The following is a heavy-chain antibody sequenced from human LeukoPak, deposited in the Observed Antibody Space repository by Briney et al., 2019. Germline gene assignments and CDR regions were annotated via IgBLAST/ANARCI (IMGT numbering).Heavy chain of an antibody. CDR1: GFTFSSYA. Sequence: GGSLRLSCAASGFTFSSYAMSWVRQAPGKGLEWVSAISGSGGTTYYADSVKGRFTISRDNSKNTLYLQMNSLRAEDTAVYYCARSTTYYYDSSGYQSSRPYQDYWGQGTLVTVSS. CDR2: ISGSGGTT. CDR3: ARSTTYYYDSSGYQSSRPYQDY. V-gene: IGHV3-23*01. D-gene: IGHD3-22*01. J-gene: IGHJ4*02.